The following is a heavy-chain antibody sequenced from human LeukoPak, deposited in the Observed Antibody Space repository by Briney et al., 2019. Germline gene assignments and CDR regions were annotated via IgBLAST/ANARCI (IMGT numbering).Heavy chain of an antibody. Sequence: PGGSLRLSCVASGYRFSIYGMHWIRQAPGKGLEWVALIWYDGSKKYYTESVKGRFTISRDISKNTLYLQMDSLRDEDTAVYYCARDAATVTSYFDLWGQGTLVSVSS. J-gene: IGHJ4*02. CDR1: GYRFSIYG. V-gene: IGHV3-33*01. D-gene: IGHD4-17*01. CDR3: ARDAATVTSYFDL. CDR2: IWYDGSKK.